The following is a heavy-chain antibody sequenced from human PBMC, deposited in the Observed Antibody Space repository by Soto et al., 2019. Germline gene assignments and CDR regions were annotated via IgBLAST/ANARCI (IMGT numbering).Heavy chain of an antibody. CDR2: IDSGGTT. D-gene: IGHD3-10*01. CDR1: GFTVSVNY. CDR3: ARERSFGELDC. J-gene: IGHJ4*02. V-gene: IGHV3-66*01. Sequence: EVQLVESGGGLVQPGGSLRLSCAASGFTVSVNYMSWVRQAPGKGLEWVSLIDSGGTTYYADSVKGRFTISRDNSKDTLYLQMNSLRAEDTDVYFCARERSFGELDCWGQGTLVTVSS.